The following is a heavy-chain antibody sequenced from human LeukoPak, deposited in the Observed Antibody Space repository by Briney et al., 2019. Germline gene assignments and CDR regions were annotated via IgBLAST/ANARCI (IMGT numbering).Heavy chain of an antibody. D-gene: IGHD3-9*01. V-gene: IGHV3-23*01. J-gene: IGHJ4*02. Sequence: AGGSLRLSCAVSGLTFSNHGMSWVRQAPGKGLEGVSVISSGGGSTYYADSVKGRFTISRDNSKNTLYLQMNGLRAEDTAVYYCAKDDDNNAKLLLDYWGQGTLVTVSS. CDR3: AKDDDNNAKLLLDY. CDR2: ISSGGGST. CDR1: GLTFSNHG.